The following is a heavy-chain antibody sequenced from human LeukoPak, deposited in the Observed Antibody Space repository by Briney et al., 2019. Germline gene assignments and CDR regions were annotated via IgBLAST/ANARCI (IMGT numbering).Heavy chain of an antibody. V-gene: IGHV3-21*01. CDR1: GFTFSSYS. Sequence: PGGSLRLSCAASGFTFSSYSMNWVRQAPGKGLEWVSSISSSSSYIYYADSVKGRFTISRDNAKNSLYLQMNSLRAEDTAVYYCARYSSEDPVDDAFDIWGQGTMVTVSS. J-gene: IGHJ3*02. CDR2: ISSSSSYI. D-gene: IGHD1-14*01. CDR3: ARYSSEDPVDDAFDI.